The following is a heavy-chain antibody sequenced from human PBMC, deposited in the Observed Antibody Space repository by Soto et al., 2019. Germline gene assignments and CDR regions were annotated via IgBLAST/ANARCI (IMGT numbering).Heavy chain of an antibody. Sequence: EVQLVESGGGLVKPGGSLRLSCAASGFTFSSYSMNWVRQAPGKGLEWVSSISSSSSYIYYADSVKGRFTISRDNAKNSLYLQMNSLRADDTAVDYCARDQGHPTDCNSTSCYFRGQSGYFDLWGRGTLVTVSS. J-gene: IGHJ2*01. V-gene: IGHV3-21*01. CDR1: GFTFSSYS. CDR3: ARDQGHPTDCNSTSCYFRGQSGYFDL. D-gene: IGHD2-2*01. CDR2: ISSSSSYI.